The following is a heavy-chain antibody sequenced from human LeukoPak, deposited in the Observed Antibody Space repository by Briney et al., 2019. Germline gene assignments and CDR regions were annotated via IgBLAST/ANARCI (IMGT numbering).Heavy chain of an antibody. D-gene: IGHD3-3*01. J-gene: IGHJ5*02. CDR2: FYYNGST. CDR1: GGSFSGYY. V-gene: IGHV4-34*01. Sequence: SETLSLTCAVYGGSFSGYYWSWIRQPPGKGLEWIGSFYYNGSTYYNPSLKSRLTMSVDTSKNQFSLRLNSVTAADTALYYCARLLRFLEWFNWFDPWGQGTLVTVSS. CDR3: ARLLRFLEWFNWFDP.